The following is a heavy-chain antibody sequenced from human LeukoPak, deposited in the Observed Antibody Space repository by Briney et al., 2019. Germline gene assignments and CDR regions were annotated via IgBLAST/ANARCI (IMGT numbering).Heavy chain of an antibody. V-gene: IGHV4-34*01. J-gene: IGHJ5*02. Sequence: SETLSLTCAVYGGSFSAYYWSWIRQPPGKGLEWIGEINHSGITNNNPSLKSRVTISVDTSKNQFSLKLSSVTAADTAVYYCAREGDYSSNWFDPWGQGTLVTVSS. D-gene: IGHD4-17*01. CDR2: INHSGIT. CDR1: GGSFSAYY. CDR3: AREGDYSSNWFDP.